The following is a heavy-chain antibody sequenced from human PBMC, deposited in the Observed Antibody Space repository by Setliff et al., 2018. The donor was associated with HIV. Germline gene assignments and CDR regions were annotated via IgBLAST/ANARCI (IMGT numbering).Heavy chain of an antibody. V-gene: IGHV4-34*01. CDR1: GGSVSGHY. Sequence: PSETLSLTCAVYGGSVSGHYWGWFRQPPGKGLEWIGEITPSGETNYIPSLKSQVTMSLDTSKNQFSLNLNSVTAADTAVYYCSNWNTTVDADSWGQGTLVTVSS. D-gene: IGHD1-1*01. CDR2: ITPSGET. CDR3: SNWNTTVDADS. J-gene: IGHJ4*02.